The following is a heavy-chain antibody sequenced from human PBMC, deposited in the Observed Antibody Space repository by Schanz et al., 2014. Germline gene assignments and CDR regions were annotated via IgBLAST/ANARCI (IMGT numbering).Heavy chain of an antibody. CDR3: ARAPTAYCSDTSCLGTPCDY. J-gene: IGHJ4*02. D-gene: IGHD2-2*01. Sequence: QVQVEQSGPEVKKPGASVTVSCKASGYTFTSDSMHWVRQAPGQGLEWMGIINPSGGGTSYALRFQDRVTVTRDTSRSTVYMELSSLRSEDTAVYYCARAPTAYCSDTSCLGTPCDYWGQGTLVTVSS. CDR1: GYTFTSDS. CDR2: INPSGGGT. V-gene: IGHV1-46*03.